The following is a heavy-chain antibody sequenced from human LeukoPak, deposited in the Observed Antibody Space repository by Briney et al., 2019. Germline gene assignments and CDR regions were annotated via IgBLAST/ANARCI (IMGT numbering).Heavy chain of an antibody. D-gene: IGHD2-8*01. CDR3: VNSYADFDY. J-gene: IGHJ4*02. Sequence: GASVKVSCKASGYTFTSYGISWVRQAPGQGLEWMGWISAYNGNTNYAQKLQGRVTMTTDTSTSTAHMELRSLRSDDTAVYYCVNSYADFDYWGQGTLVTVSS. CDR2: ISAYNGNT. CDR1: GYTFTSYG. V-gene: IGHV1-18*01.